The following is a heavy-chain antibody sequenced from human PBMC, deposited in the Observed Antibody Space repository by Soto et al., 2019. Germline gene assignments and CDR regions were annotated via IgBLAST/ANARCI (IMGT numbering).Heavy chain of an antibody. CDR2: ISSSGGST. CDR1: GFTFSSYA. J-gene: IGHJ4*02. CDR3: AKDLGGYSGYSFDY. Sequence: EVQLLESGGGLVQPGGSLRLSCAASGFTFSSYAMSWVRQAPGKGLEWVSSISSSGGSTYYADSVKGRFTISRDNSKNTLYLQMNSLRAEDTAVYYCAKDLGGYSGYSFDYWGQGTLVTVSS. V-gene: IGHV3-23*01. D-gene: IGHD5-12*01.